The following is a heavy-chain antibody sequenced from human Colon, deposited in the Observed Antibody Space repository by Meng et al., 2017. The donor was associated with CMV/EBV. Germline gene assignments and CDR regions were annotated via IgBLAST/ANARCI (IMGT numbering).Heavy chain of an antibody. V-gene: IGHV4-39*07. J-gene: IGHJ6*02. D-gene: IGHD3-22*01. CDR1: GGSIRRSLDH. Sequence: SETLSLTCTVSGGSIRRSLDHWGWVRQPPGRGLEWIGNIDYAGSSSYHSSLESRVTMSVDTSRNQFSLNLRSVTAADTAVYYCVRDPQRPDYYDSLVYGMDVWGQGTTVTVSS. CDR2: IDYAGSS. CDR3: VRDPQRPDYYDSLVYGMDV.